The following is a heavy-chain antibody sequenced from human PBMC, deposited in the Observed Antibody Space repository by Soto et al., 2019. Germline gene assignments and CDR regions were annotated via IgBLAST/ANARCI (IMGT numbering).Heavy chain of an antibody. CDR2: ITPIFDAA. V-gene: IGHV1-69*12. CDR1: GGTFSSYA. CDR3: ANATPLYGAVYWYFDL. D-gene: IGHD2-15*01. Sequence: QVQLVQSGAEVEKPGSSVKVSCKASGGTFSSYAISWVRQAPGQGLEWIGGITPIFDAAHYAQKFQGRVTLTADESSSTACTEMRRQRSDDTALYSWANATPLYGAVYWYFDLWGRGTLVTVSS. J-gene: IGHJ2*01.